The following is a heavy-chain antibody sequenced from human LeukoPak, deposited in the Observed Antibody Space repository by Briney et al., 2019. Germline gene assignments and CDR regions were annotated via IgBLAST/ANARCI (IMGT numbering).Heavy chain of an antibody. CDR1: GGSFSRYY. J-gene: IGHJ4*02. V-gene: IGHV4-34*01. D-gene: IGHD2-8*01. CDR2: INHSGST. Sequence: TTETLSLTCALYGGSFSRYYWNWIRQPPGKGLEWIGEINHSGSTNYNPSLKSRVTISVDTSKNQFSLKLSSVTAADTAVYYCARGLVRGTDYWGQGTLVTVSS. CDR3: ARGLVRGTDY.